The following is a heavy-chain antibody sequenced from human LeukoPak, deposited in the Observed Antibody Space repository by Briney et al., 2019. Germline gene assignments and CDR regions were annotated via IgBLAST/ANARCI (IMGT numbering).Heavy chain of an antibody. Sequence: GGSLRLSCVASGFTFSSYGMHWVRQAPGKGLEWVAVKWYDGTNKYYADSVKGRFTISRDSPKNTLYLQMNSLRAEDTAVYYCARAAYDNSGYLTLWGQGTLVTVSS. D-gene: IGHD3-22*01. CDR1: GFTFSSYG. J-gene: IGHJ4*02. CDR2: KWYDGTNK. CDR3: ARAAYDNSGYLTL. V-gene: IGHV3-33*01.